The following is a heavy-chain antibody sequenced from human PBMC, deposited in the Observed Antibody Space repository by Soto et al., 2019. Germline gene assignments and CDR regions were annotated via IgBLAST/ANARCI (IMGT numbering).Heavy chain of an antibody. Sequence: SAVKVSCKASGYSFTSYAMHWVRQAPGQRLEWMGWINAGNGNTKYSQKFQGRVTITRDTSASTAYMELSSLRSEDTAVYYCARSGFFYYDSSGYRRFDYWGQGTLVTVSS. V-gene: IGHV1-3*01. J-gene: IGHJ4*02. CDR1: GYSFTSYA. CDR2: INAGNGNT. D-gene: IGHD3-22*01. CDR3: ARSGFFYYDSSGYRRFDY.